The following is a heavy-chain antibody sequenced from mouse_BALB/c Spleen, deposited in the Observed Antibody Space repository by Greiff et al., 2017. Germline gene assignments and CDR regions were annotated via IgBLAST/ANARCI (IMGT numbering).Heavy chain of an antibody. D-gene: IGHD2-4*01. Sequence: EVQLVESGPSLVKPSQTLSLTCSVTGDSITSGYWNWIRKFPGNKLEYMGYISYSGSTYYNPSLKSRISITRDTSKNQYYLQLNSVTTEDTATYYCARYPYYDYDGYYFDYWGQGTTLTVSS. CDR1: GDSITSGY. CDR3: ARYPYYDYDGYYFDY. J-gene: IGHJ2*01. CDR2: ISYSGST. V-gene: IGHV3-8*02.